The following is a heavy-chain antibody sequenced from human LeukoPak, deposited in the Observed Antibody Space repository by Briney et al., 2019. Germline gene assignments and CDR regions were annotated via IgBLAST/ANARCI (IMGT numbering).Heavy chain of an antibody. CDR1: GGSVSFYY. CDR3: ARRGRAAAANFDY. D-gene: IGHD6-13*01. V-gene: IGHV4-59*08. J-gene: IGHJ4*02. Sequence: SETLSLTCTVSGGSVSFYYWNWIRQPPGKGLEWIGYVYYTGNNNYNPSLKSRVTISVDTSKHQFSLNLSSVTAADTAVYYCARRGRAAAANFDYWGQGTLVTVSS. CDR2: VYYTGNN.